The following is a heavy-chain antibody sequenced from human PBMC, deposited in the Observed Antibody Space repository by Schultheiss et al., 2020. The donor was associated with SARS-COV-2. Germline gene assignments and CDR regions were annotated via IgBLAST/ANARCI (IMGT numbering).Heavy chain of an antibody. D-gene: IGHD1-1*01. J-gene: IGHJ4*02. CDR3: ARVKGRDYNSPPDY. Sequence: GGSLRLSCAASGFTFSSYAMSWVRQAPGKGLEWVSSISSSSSYIYYADSVKGRFTISRDNAKTSLYLRMNSLRSEDTAVYYCARVKGRDYNSPPDYWGQGTLVTVSS. CDR1: GFTFSSYA. CDR2: ISSSSSYI. V-gene: IGHV3-21*04.